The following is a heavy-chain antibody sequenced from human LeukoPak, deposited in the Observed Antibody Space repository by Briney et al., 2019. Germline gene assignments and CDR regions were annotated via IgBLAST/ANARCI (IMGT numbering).Heavy chain of an antibody. CDR2: IKQDGSEK. J-gene: IGHJ4*02. V-gene: IGHV3-7*01. D-gene: IGHD1-26*01. CDR1: GFTFSSYW. CDR3: ARDQLRDSGSYYGLA. Sequence: QPGGSLRLSCAASGFTFSSYWMSWVRQAPGKGLEWVANIKQDGSEKYYVDSVKGRFTISRDNAKNSLYLQMNSLRDEDTAVYYCARDQLRDSGSYYGLAWGQGTLVTVSS.